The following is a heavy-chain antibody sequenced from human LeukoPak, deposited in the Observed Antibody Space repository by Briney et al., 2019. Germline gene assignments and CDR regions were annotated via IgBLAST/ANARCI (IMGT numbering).Heavy chain of an antibody. CDR1: GGSISTSNYY. CDR2: IFYSGGT. D-gene: IGHD3-3*01. V-gene: IGHV4-39*07. CDR3: ARSGANYDFWSGYYLPSITDY. Sequence: SETLSLTCTVSGGSISTSNYYWGWIRQPPGKGLEWIGNIFYSGGTYYNPSLKSRVTISVDTSKNQFSLKLSSVTAADTAVYYCARSGANYDFWSGYYLPSITDYWGQGTLVTVSS. J-gene: IGHJ4*02.